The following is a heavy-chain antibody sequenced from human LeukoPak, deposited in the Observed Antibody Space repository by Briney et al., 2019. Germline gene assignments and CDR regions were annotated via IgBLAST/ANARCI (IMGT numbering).Heavy chain of an antibody. CDR1: GLTFDDYA. CDR2: ISWNSGSI. V-gene: IGHV3-9*01. CDR3: AKELVYCSSTSCYPRGFDY. D-gene: IGHD2-2*01. Sequence: GRSLRLSCAASGLTFDDYAMHWVRQAPGKGLEWVSGISWNSGSIGYADSVKGRFTISRDNAKNSLYLQMNSLRAKDTALYYCAKELVYCSSTSCYPRGFDYWGQGTLVTVSS. J-gene: IGHJ4*02.